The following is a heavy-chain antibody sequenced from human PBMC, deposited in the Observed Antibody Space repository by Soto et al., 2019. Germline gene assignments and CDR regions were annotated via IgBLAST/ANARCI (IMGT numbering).Heavy chain of an antibody. Sequence: QLQLQESGPGLVKPSETLSLTCTVSGGSISSSSYYWGWIRQPPGKGLEWIGSIYYSGSTSYNPSLKSRVTISVDTSKNQFSLKLSSVTAADTAVYYCARHFYDFWSGYYNDYWGQGTLVTVSS. CDR2: IYYSGST. V-gene: IGHV4-39*01. D-gene: IGHD3-3*01. CDR3: ARHFYDFWSGYYNDY. CDR1: GGSISSSSYY. J-gene: IGHJ4*02.